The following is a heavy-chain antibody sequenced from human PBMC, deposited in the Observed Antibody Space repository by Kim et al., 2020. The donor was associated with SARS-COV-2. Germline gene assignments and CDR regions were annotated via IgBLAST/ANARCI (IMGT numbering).Heavy chain of an antibody. CDR2: INAGNGNR. D-gene: IGHD3-10*01. V-gene: IGHV1-3*01. Sequence: ASVKVSCKASGYTFTSYAMHWVGPAPGQRLEWMGWINAGNGNRKYSQKFQGRVTITRDTSASTAYMELSSLRSEDTAVYYCARDGLLWFGELFDYWGQGTLVTVSS. J-gene: IGHJ4*02. CDR1: GYTFTSYA. CDR3: ARDGLLWFGELFDY.